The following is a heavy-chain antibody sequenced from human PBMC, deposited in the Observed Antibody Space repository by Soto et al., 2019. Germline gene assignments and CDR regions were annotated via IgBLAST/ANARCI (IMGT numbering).Heavy chain of an antibody. V-gene: IGHV1-3*01. CDR2: INAGNGNT. CDR1: GYTFTSYA. Sequence: QVQLVQSGAEVKKPGASVKVSCKASGYTFTSYAMHWVRQAPGQRLEWMGWINAGNGNTTYSQKFQGRVTITRDTSASTGYMELSSLRSEDTAVYYCARAFLGYCSGGSCQNSPGGVYYYYYYMDVWGKGTTVTVSS. J-gene: IGHJ6*03. CDR3: ARAFLGYCSGGSCQNSPGGVYYYYYYMDV. D-gene: IGHD2-15*01.